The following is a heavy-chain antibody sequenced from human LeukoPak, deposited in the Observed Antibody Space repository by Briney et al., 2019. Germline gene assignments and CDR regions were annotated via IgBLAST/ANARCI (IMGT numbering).Heavy chain of an antibody. J-gene: IGHJ4*02. Sequence: ASVKVSCKASGNTFSTYEFNWVRQAAGQGLEWMGWINPNTGQTGYAQKFQGRIIMSSNSSISTAYMELSSLKSEDTAIYFCARGVKRARTSPYYLDYWGQGTLVTVSS. D-gene: IGHD3-16*01. CDR3: ARGVKRARTSPYYLDY. CDR1: GNTFSTYE. CDR2: INPNTGQT. V-gene: IGHV1-8*01.